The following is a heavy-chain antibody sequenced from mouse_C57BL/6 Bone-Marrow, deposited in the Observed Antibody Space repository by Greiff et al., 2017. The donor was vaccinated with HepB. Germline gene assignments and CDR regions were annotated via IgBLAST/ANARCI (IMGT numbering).Heavy chain of an antibody. Sequence: QVQLQQPGAELVRPGTSVKLSCKASGYTFTSYWMPWVKQTPGQGLEWIGVIDPSDSYTNYTQKFKGKATVTVDTSSSTAYMQLSSLTSEDSAVYYCARSRGAYWYFDVWGTGTTVTVSS. J-gene: IGHJ1*03. V-gene: IGHV1-59*01. CDR2: IDPSDSYT. CDR1: GYTFTSYW. CDR3: ARSRGAYWYFDV.